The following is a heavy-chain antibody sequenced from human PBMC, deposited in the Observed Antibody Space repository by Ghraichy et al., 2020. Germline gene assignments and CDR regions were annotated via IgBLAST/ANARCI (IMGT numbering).Heavy chain of an antibody. CDR1: GGFISNNNYY. CDR2: IYYSGST. CDR3: ARHGSTGARTHPADY. J-gene: IGHJ4*02. V-gene: IGHV4-39*01. Sequence: ETLSLTCTVSGGFISNNNYYWGWIRQPPGKGLEWIGNIYYSGSTYYNPSLKSRVTIYVDASKNQFSLKLSSVTAADAAVYYCARHGSTGARTHPADYWGQGTLVTVSS. D-gene: IGHD1-14*01.